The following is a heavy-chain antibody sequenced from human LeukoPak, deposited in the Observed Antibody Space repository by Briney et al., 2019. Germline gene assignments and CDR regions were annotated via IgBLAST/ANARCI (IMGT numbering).Heavy chain of an antibody. CDR2: ISGSGGST. V-gene: IGHV3-23*01. J-gene: IGHJ4*02. Sequence: PGGSLRLSCAASGFTFSSYGMSWVRQAPGKGLEWVSAISGSGGSTYYADSVKGRFTISRDNSKNTLYLQMGSLRAEDMAVYYCARAPTTVTNYYFDYWGQGTLVTVSS. CDR3: ARAPTTVTNYYFDY. CDR1: GFTFSSYG. D-gene: IGHD4-17*01.